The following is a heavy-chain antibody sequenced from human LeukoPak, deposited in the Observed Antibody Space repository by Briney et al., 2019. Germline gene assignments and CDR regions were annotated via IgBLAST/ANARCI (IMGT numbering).Heavy chain of an antibody. V-gene: IGHV3-23*01. CDR1: GFTLSSYA. J-gene: IGHJ3*02. Sequence: QPGGSLRLSCAASGFTLSSYAMSWVRQAPGKGREWVSAISGSGGSTYYADSVKGRFTISRDNSKNTLYLQMNSLRAEDTAVYYCVKAITMIVVVTADDAFDIWGQGTMVTVSS. CDR3: VKAITMIVVVTADDAFDI. CDR2: ISGSGGST. D-gene: IGHD3-22*01.